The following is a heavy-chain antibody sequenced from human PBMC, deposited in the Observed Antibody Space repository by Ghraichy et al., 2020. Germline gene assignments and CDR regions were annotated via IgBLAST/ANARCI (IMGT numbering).Heavy chain of an antibody. CDR1: GGSISSSSYY. D-gene: IGHD5-24*01. CDR3: ARLNRDGYNRLLGSGFRDI. Sequence: SETLSLTCTVSGGSISSSSYYWGWIRQPPGKGLEWIGSIYYSGSTYYNPSLKSRVTISVDTSKNQFSLKLSSVTAADTAVYYCARLNRDGYNRLLGSGFRDIWGQGTMVTVSS. V-gene: IGHV4-39*01. J-gene: IGHJ3*02. CDR2: IYYSGST.